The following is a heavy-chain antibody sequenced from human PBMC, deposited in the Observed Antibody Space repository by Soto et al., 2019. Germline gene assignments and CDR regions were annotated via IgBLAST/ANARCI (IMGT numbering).Heavy chain of an antibody. V-gene: IGHV3-33*01. D-gene: IGHD2-2*01. CDR2: IWFDGSNK. J-gene: IGHJ4*02. CDR3: ARESPAHFFDY. Sequence: GGSLRLSCAASGFTFSNYGMHWVRQAPGKGLEWVAAIWFDGSNKYYADSVKGRFTISRDNSKNTLYLQMTSLRAEDTAVYYCARESPAHFFDYWGQETLVTVSS. CDR1: GFTFSNYG.